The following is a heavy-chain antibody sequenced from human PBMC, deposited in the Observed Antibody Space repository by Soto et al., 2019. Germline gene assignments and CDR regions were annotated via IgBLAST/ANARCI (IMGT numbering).Heavy chain of an antibody. CDR1: GFTFSDYY. CDR2: ISSSGSTI. CDR3: ARDGDYDILTGYYRPNWFDP. V-gene: IGHV3-11*01. D-gene: IGHD3-9*01. Sequence: QVQLVESGGGLVKPGGSLRLSCAASGFTFSDYYMSWIRQAPGKGLEWVSYISSSGSTIYYADSVKGRFTISRDNAKNSLYLQMNSLRAEDTAVYYCARDGDYDILTGYYRPNWFDPWGQGTLVTVSS. J-gene: IGHJ5*02.